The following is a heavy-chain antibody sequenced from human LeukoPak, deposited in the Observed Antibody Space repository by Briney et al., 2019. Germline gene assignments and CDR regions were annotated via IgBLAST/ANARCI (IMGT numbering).Heavy chain of an antibody. Sequence: PSETLSLTCVVSGGSIITNDYWWGWIRQPPGKGLEWIGTIDHAGTTFYNVSLKSRVTISVDTSKNQFSLKLSSVTAADTAVYYCARGSSYYDFWSGQTKQTLDYWGQGTLVTVSS. CDR2: IDHAGTT. CDR1: GGSIITNDYW. D-gene: IGHD3-3*01. J-gene: IGHJ4*02. CDR3: ARGSSYYDFWSGQTKQTLDY. V-gene: IGHV4-39*07.